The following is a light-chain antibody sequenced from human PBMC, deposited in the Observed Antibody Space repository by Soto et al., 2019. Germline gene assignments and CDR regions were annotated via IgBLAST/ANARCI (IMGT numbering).Light chain of an antibody. CDR1: EGISSW. CDR2: DVS. J-gene: IGKJ1*01. CDR3: QQYNTYPWT. V-gene: IGKV1-5*01. Sequence: DIPMPTSPSTLSASIGDRVVITCRASEGISSWLAWYQQKPGKAPKLLIYDVSSVESGVPSRFSGSGSGTEFTLTISSLQPDEFATYECQQYNTYPWTFGQGTKVEIK.